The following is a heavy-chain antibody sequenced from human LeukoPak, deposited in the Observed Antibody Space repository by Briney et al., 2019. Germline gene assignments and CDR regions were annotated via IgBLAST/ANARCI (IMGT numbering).Heavy chain of an antibody. J-gene: IGHJ6*02. V-gene: IGHV1-2*02. CDR2: INLNGDAR. CDR3: AREQIDRKTYYNAMDV. CDR1: GYSFSGYF. D-gene: IGHD2/OR15-2a*01. Sequence: ASVKVSCKGSGYSFSGYFMHWVRQAPGQGLEWMAWINLNGDARKYAPKFQGRLTVTRDASTETAYMELSGLTSDDTAIYYCAREQIDRKTYYNAMDVWGQGTTVIVSS.